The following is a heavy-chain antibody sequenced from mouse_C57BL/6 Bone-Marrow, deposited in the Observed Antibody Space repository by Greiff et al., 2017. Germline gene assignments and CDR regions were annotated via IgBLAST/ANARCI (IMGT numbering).Heavy chain of an antibody. V-gene: IGHV1-81*01. Sequence: QVQLKESGAELARPGASVKLSCKASGYTFTSYGISWVKQRPGQGLEWIGEIYPRSGNTYYNEKFKGKATLTADKSSSTAYMELRSLTSEDAAVYFGARVGNLAWFAYWGQGTLVTVAA. CDR3: ARVGNLAWFAY. CDR1: GYTFTSYG. CDR2: IYPRSGNT. D-gene: IGHD2-1*01. J-gene: IGHJ3*01.